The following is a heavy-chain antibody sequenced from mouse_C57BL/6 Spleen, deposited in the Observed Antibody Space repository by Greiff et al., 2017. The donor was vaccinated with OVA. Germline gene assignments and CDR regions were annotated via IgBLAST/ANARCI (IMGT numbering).Heavy chain of an antibody. J-gene: IGHJ3*01. V-gene: IGHV14-1*01. CDR2: IDPEDGDT. CDR3: TNYGSSPFAY. CDR1: GFNIKDYY. Sequence: DVKLQESGAELVRPGASVKLSCTASGFNIKDYYMHWVKQRPEQGLEWIGRIDPEDGDTEYAPKFQGKATMTADTSSNTAYLQLSSLTSEDTAVYYCTNYGSSPFAYWGQGTLVTVSA. D-gene: IGHD1-1*01.